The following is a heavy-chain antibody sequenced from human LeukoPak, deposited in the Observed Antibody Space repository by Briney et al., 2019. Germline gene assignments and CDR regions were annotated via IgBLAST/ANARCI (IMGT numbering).Heavy chain of an antibody. D-gene: IGHD3-16*01. V-gene: IGHV4-34*01. J-gene: IGHJ6*04. Sequence: TSETLSLTCAVYGGSFSGYYWSWIRQPPGKGLEWIGEINHSGSTNYNPSLKSRVTISVDTSKNQFSLKLSSVTAADTAVYYCARVLPVWGRDFYYYYYGMDVCGKGTTVTVSS. CDR3: ARVLPVWGRDFYYYYYGMDV. CDR1: GGSFSGYY. CDR2: INHSGST.